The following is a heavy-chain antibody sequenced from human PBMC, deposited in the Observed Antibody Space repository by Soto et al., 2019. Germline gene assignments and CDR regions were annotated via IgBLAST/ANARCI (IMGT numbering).Heavy chain of an antibody. V-gene: IGHV4-31*03. J-gene: IGHJ4*02. CDR1: GGSISSGSFY. CDR2: IHSSGST. Sequence: QVQLQESSPGLVKPSQTLSLTCSVSGGSISSGSFYWTWIRHHPGKGLEWIGYIHSSGSTYYNPSLKSRVSMSVDTSKNHFSLKLSSVTAADTAVYYCAREDRNYYDRSGYFHWGQGTLVTVSS. CDR3: AREDRNYYDRSGYFH. D-gene: IGHD3-22*01.